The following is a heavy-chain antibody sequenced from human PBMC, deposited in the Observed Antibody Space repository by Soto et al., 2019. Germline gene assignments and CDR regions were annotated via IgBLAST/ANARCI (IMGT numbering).Heavy chain of an antibody. CDR3: ASLAAVDFDWFFDY. CDR1: GGSISSYY. CDR2: IYYSGST. V-gene: IGHV4-59*01. Sequence: QVQLQESGPGLVKPSETLSLTCTVSGGSISSYYWSWIRQPPGKGLEWIGYIYYSGSTNYNPSLKSRVTISVDTSKNQFSLKLSSVTAADTAVYYCASLAAVDFDWFFDYWGQGTLVTVSS. D-gene: IGHD3-9*01. J-gene: IGHJ4*02.